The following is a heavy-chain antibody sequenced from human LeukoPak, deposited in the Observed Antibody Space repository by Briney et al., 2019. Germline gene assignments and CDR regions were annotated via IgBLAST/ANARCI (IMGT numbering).Heavy chain of an antibody. J-gene: IGHJ4*02. CDR2: IYISGST. CDR1: GGSISSYY. CDR3: ARDRGTWNDDGFDY. Sequence: SETLSLTCTVSGGSISSYYWSWIRQPAGKGLEWIGRIYISGSTNYNPSLKSRVTISVDTSKNQFSLKLSSVTAADTAVYYCARDRGTWNDDGFDYWGQGTLVTVSS. D-gene: IGHD1-1*01. V-gene: IGHV4-4*07.